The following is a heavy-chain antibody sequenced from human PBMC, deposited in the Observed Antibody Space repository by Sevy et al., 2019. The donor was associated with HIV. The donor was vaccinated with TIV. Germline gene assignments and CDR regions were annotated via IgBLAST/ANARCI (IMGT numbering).Heavy chain of an antibody. D-gene: IGHD3-22*01. Sequence: GGSLRLSCAASGFTFSSYAMSWVRQAPGKGLEWVSAISGSGGSTYYADSVKGRFTISRDNSKNTLYLQMNSLRAEDTVVYYCAKVQYYDSSGYYDYWGQGTLVTVSS. CDR2: ISGSGGST. V-gene: IGHV3-23*01. CDR3: AKVQYYDSSGYYDY. CDR1: GFTFSSYA. J-gene: IGHJ4*02.